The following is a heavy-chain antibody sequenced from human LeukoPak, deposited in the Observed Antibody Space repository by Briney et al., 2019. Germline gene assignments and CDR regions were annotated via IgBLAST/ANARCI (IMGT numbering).Heavy chain of an antibody. V-gene: IGHV4-4*07. CDR3: ATVEVGTVDVFDI. CDR2: FYTGGST. D-gene: IGHD1-26*01. J-gene: IGHJ3*02. CDR1: GGSVTNYH. Sequence: PSETLSLTCTVSGGSVTNYHWSWIRQPAGKGLEWIARFYTGGSTTYNPSLNGRATMSVDTSMNHFSLKLTSVTAADTAIYYCATVEVGTVDVFDIWGQATMVTVSS.